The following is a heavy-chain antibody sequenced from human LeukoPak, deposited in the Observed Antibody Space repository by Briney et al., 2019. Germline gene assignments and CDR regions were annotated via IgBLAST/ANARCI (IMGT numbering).Heavy chain of an antibody. V-gene: IGHV1-69*13. D-gene: IGHD4-17*01. CDR2: IIPIFGTA. CDR3: ARVGDDYGDYIWFDP. J-gene: IGHJ5*02. Sequence: SVKVCCEASGGTCSSYAISWVRQAPGQGHEWMGGIIPIFGTANYAQKFQGRVTITADESTGTAYMELSSLRSEDTAVYYCARVGDDYGDYIWFDPWGQGTLVTVSS. CDR1: GGTCSSYA.